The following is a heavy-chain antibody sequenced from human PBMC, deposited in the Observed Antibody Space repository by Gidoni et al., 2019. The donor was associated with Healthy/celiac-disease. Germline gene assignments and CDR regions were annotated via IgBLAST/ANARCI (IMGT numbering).Heavy chain of an antibody. V-gene: IGHV3-48*03. CDR1: GFTFSSYE. CDR3: ARVGAFSEYDSSGYTGGLFDY. CDR2: ISSSGSTI. Sequence: EVQLVESGGGLVQPGGSLRLSCAASGFTFSSYEMNWVRQAPGKGLELVSYISSSGSTIYYADSVKGRFTISRDNAKNSLYLQMNSLRAEDTAVYYCARVGAFSEYDSSGYTGGLFDYWGQGTLVTVSS. D-gene: IGHD3-22*01. J-gene: IGHJ4*02.